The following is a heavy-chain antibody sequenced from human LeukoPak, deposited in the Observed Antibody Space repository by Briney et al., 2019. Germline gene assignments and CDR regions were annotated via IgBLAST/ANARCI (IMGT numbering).Heavy chain of an antibody. J-gene: IGHJ5*02. CDR1: GGSISSGGYY. D-gene: IGHD3-9*01. CDR3: AREEGYYDILTGYYQHNWFDP. V-gene: IGHV4-31*03. CDR2: IYYSGST. Sequence: SETLSLTCTVSGGSISSGGYYWSWIRQHPGKGLEWIGYIYYSGSTYYNPSLKSRVTISVDTSKNQFSLKLSSVTAADTAVYYCAREEGYYDILTGYYQHNWFDPWGQGTLVTVSS.